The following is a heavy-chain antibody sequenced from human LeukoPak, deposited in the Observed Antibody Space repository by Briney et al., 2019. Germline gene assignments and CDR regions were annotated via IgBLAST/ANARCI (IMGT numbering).Heavy chain of an antibody. V-gene: IGHV4-59*01. J-gene: IGHJ4*02. D-gene: IGHD3-22*01. Sequence: SVTLSLTCAVSGGSISRYYWNWIRQPPGERLEWIGWIHYSGSTAYNPSLESRVTMSVDTSKNHISLKMTSVTAADTATYYCARWGYFDSSAYFVVDYWGQGVPVTVSS. CDR1: GGSISRYY. CDR2: IHYSGST. CDR3: ARWGYFDSSAYFVVDY.